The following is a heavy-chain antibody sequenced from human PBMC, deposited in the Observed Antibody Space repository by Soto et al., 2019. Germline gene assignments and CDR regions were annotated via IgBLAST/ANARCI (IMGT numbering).Heavy chain of an antibody. J-gene: IGHJ5*02. CDR3: AELSGTSSTCCFPSWGDP. CDR1: GESISGGASV. V-gene: IGHV4-30-4*01. D-gene: IGHD2-2*01. CDR2: VYYSGSS. Sequence: LSLTWSVGGESISGGASVWSWIRQPPGKGLEWSANVYYSGSSYYNPSLKSRLTISVDTTKNQFSLQLKSMTAADTAVLYCAELSGTSSTCCFPSWGDPWGQGTLVAGS.